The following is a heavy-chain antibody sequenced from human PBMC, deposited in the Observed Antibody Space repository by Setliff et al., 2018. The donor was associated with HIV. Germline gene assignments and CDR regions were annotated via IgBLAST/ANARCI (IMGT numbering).Heavy chain of an antibody. CDR3: ARSGPAYCGGDCYNGCHGDAFDI. D-gene: IGHD2-21*02. CDR1: GGSISSGGYY. V-gene: IGHV4-39*07. J-gene: IGHJ3*02. CDR2: INHSGST. Sequence: SETLSLTCTVPGGSISSGGYYWSWIRQHPGKGLEWIGEINHSGSTNYNPSPKSRVTISVDTSKNQFSLKLSSVTAADTAVYYCARSGPAYCGGDCYNGCHGDAFDIWGQGTMVTVSS.